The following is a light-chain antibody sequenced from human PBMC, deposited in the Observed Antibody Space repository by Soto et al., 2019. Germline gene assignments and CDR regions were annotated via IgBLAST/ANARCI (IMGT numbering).Light chain of an antibody. V-gene: IGLV2-14*01. Sequence: QSVLTQPASVSGSPGQSITISCTGSSSDVGGPNHVSWYQQHPGKAPKLLIYEVAKRPSGVSNRFSGSKSGNTASLTISGFQAEDEADYYCSSYTSSNTHVFGTGTKPTVL. CDR3: SSYTSSNTHV. CDR1: SSDVGGPNH. CDR2: EVA. J-gene: IGLJ1*01.